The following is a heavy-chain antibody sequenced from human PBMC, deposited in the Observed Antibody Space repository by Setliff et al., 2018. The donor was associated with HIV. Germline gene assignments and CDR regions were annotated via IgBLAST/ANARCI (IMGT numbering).Heavy chain of an antibody. CDR3: ARGYYGSDLQNAMDV. CDR2: IYPGNSDT. J-gene: IGHJ6*02. CDR1: GYTFSNYC. V-gene: IGHV5-51*01. D-gene: IGHD3-10*01. Sequence: GESLKISCKDSGYTFSNYCIAWVRQMPGKGLEWMGIIYPGNSDTTYSPSFQGQVTISADKSISTAYLQWSSLRGEDTAVYYCARGYYGSDLQNAMDVWGQGTTVTVSS.